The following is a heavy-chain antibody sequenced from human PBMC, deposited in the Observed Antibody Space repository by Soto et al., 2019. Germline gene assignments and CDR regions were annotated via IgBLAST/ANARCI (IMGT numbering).Heavy chain of an antibody. CDR3: SIGSWAAETFDI. CDR1: GGTFNTYT. D-gene: IGHD6-13*01. V-gene: IGHV1-69*02. CDR2: IIPMLTVT. Sequence: QVHLVQSGAEVKPPGSSVKVSCKAAGGTFNTYTLIWVRQAPGHGLEWMGRIIPMLTVTNSAQKFQGRVTLTADKSAGTAFRELTSLGSDATAIYYCSIGSWAAETFDIWGQGTMVTVSS. J-gene: IGHJ3*02.